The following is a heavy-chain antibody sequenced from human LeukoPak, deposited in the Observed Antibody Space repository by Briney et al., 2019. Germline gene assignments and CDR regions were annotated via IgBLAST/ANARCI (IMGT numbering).Heavy chain of an antibody. CDR3: ARVRYYDSSGYYYGYYYMDV. J-gene: IGHJ6*03. D-gene: IGHD3-22*01. CDR1: GGSISSYY. CDR2: IYYSGSI. V-gene: IGHV4-59*01. Sequence: SETLSLTCTVSGGSISSYYWSWIRQPPGKGLEWIGYIYYSGSINYNPSLKSRVTISVDTSKNQFSLKLSSVTAADTAVYYCARVRYYDSSGYYYGYYYMDVWGKGTTVTVSS.